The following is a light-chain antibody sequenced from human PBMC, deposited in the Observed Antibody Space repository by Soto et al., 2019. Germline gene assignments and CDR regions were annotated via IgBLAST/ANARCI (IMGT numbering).Light chain of an antibody. CDR2: DVS. V-gene: IGLV2-14*01. J-gene: IGLJ1*01. Sequence: QAVMSQPASMCGSPGQSNTLSWTGNRRDSNTYNYVSWYQQYPGKAPKLMIYDVSNRPSGVSNRFSGSKSGNTASLTISGLQAEDEADYYCNSYTSRSSSTYVFGTGTKVTVL. CDR1: RRDSNTYNY. CDR3: NSYTSRSSSTYV.